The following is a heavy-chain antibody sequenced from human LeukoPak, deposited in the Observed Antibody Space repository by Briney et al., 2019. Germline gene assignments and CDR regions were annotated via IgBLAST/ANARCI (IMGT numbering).Heavy chain of an antibody. CDR3: AKLGIVVVVAATTWFDP. Sequence: GGSLRLSCAASGFTFSSYAMGWVRQAPGKGLEWVSAISGSGGSTYYADSMKGRFTISRDNSKNTLYLQMNSLRAEDTAVYYCAKLGIVVVVAATTWFDPWGQGTLVTVSS. V-gene: IGHV3-23*01. CDR2: ISGSGGST. J-gene: IGHJ5*02. D-gene: IGHD2-15*01. CDR1: GFTFSSYA.